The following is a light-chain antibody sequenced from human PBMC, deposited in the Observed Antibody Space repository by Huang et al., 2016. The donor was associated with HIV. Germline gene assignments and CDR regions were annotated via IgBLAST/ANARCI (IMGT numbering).Light chain of an antibody. V-gene: IGKV1-39*01. CDR3: QQSYGTPLT. Sequence: DIQMTQSPSSLSASVGGRVTITCRASQTIASYVNWYQQKPGRAPKLLIYAASNLDSGVPSRFSGSGSGTHFTLTISGLQPDDFATYYCQQSYGTPLTFGGGTKVEIK. CDR2: AAS. CDR1: QTIASY. J-gene: IGKJ4*01.